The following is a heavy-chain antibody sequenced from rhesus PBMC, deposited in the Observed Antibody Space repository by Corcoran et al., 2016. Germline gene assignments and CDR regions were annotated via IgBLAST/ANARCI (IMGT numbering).Heavy chain of an antibody. J-gene: IGHJ2*01. CDR1: GGSVSGSNG. D-gene: IGHD2-21*01. Sequence: QVKLQESGPGLVKPSETLSLTCAVSGGSVSGSNGWSWIRQPPGKGLGWIWYISGSSGSTYYNPSLKSRVTISTDTSKNQFSLKLSSVTAADTAVYYCARGVVNFNWYFDLWGPGTPITISS. CDR2: ISGSSGST. CDR3: ARGVVNFNWYFDL. V-gene: IGHV4-65*01.